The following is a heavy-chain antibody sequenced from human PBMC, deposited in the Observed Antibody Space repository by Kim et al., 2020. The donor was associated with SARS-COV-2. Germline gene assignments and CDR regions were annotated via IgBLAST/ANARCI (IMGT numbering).Heavy chain of an antibody. D-gene: IGHD6-6*01. CDR1: GGSISSGGYY. CDR2: IYYSGST. CDR3: ASVSSSSFDY. J-gene: IGHJ4*02. V-gene: IGHV4-31*03. Sequence: SETLSLTCTVSGGSISSGGYYWSWIRQHPGKGLEWIGYIYYSGSTYYNPSLKSRVTISVDTSKNQFSLKLSSVTAADTAVYYCASVSSSSFDYWGQGTLVTVSS.